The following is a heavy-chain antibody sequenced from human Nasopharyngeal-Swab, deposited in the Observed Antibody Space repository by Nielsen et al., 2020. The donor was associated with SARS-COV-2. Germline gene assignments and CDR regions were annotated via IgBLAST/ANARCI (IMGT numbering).Heavy chain of an antibody. CDR1: GFTFNNYN. D-gene: IGHD3-3*01. CDR2: ISSSSSYL. J-gene: IGHJ6*02. Sequence: GESLKISCAASGFTFNNYNFNWVRQAPGKGLEWVSSISSSSSYLYYADSVKGRFTISRDHAKNSLYLQMNSLRAEDTAVYYCARDGLDYDFWSAYFMDVWGQGTTVTVSS. V-gene: IGHV3-21*01. CDR3: ARDGLDYDFWSAYFMDV.